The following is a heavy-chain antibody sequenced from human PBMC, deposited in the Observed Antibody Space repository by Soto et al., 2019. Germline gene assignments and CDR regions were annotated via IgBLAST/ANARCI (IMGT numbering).Heavy chain of an antibody. Sequence: QVQLVQSGAEVKKPGSSVKVSCKASGGTFSNYAISWVRQAPGQGLEWMGGIIPIFGTANNPQKFQGRVTITADESTSTAYMSLSSLRSEDTAVYSCARDGIGIAVTGTYNGMDVWGQGTTVTVSS. CDR3: ARDGIGIAVTGTYNGMDV. V-gene: IGHV1-69*01. CDR2: IIPIFGTA. D-gene: IGHD6-19*01. CDR1: GGTFSNYA. J-gene: IGHJ6*02.